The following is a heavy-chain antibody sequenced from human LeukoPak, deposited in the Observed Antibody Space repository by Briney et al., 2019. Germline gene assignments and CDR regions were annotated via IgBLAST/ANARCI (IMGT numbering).Heavy chain of an antibody. V-gene: IGHV3-15*07. CDR1: GLTVTNAW. CDR3: AKHPPRFWYFDY. J-gene: IGHJ4*02. D-gene: IGHD3-3*01. Sequence: GGSLRLSCSASGLTVTNAWMHWFRQAPGKGLEWVGRIKRRSDGGTTDFAAPVKGRFSISTGDSENTLNLQMNSLKTEDTAVYYCAKHPPRFWYFDYWGQGTLVTVSS. CDR2: IKRRSDGGTT.